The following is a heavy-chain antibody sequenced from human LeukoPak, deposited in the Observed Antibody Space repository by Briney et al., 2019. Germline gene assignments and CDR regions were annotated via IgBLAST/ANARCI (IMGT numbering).Heavy chain of an antibody. V-gene: IGHV3-21*01. Sequence: GGSPRLSCAASGFTFCSYSMNWGRPAPGEGVGWVSSITSSVNYMYYADSGKGRFTISRDNAKNSLYLQMDSLRAEDTALYYCARDRGYCSGGTCYPVYFDYWGQGTLVTVSS. J-gene: IGHJ4*02. CDR2: ITSSVNYM. CDR3: ARDRGYCSGGTCYPVYFDY. CDR1: GFTFCSYS. D-gene: IGHD2-15*01.